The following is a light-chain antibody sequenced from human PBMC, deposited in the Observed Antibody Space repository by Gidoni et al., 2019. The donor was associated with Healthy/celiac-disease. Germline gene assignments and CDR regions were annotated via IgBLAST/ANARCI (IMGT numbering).Light chain of an antibody. CDR2: EVS. Sequence: QSALTQPASVSGSPGQSITISCTGTSSDVGGYNYVSGYQQRPGKAPKLMIYEVSNRPSGVSNRFSGSKSGNTAALTISGLQAEDEADYYCSSYTSSSTVFGTGTKVTVL. CDR3: SSYTSSSTV. V-gene: IGLV2-14*01. CDR1: SSDVGGYNY. J-gene: IGLJ1*01.